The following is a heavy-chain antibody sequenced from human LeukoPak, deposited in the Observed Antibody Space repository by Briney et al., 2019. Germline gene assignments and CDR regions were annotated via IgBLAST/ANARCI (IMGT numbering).Heavy chain of an antibody. CDR1: GGSISSYY. CDR3: GREKNQLLFYGSFYYYMDV. CDR2: IYTSGST. V-gene: IGHV4-4*07. J-gene: IGHJ6*03. D-gene: IGHD2-2*01. Sequence: SETLSLTCTVYGGSISSYYWSWIRQPAGKGLEWIGRIYTSGSTNYNPSLKSRVTMSVDTSKNQFSLKLSSVTAADTAVYYCGREKNQLLFYGSFYYYMDVWGKGTTVTISS.